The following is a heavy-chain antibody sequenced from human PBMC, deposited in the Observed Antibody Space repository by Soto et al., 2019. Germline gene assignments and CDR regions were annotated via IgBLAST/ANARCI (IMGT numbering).Heavy chain of an antibody. V-gene: IGHV4-30-2*01. J-gene: IGHJ4*02. CDR3: ARGGGFDSFDY. Sequence: SETLSLTCTVSGASITYGAYSWSWIRQTPGKGLEWIGYINHLETTFYNPSFESRLTLSIDRTKNQFSLNLKSMSAADRAVYCCARGGGFDSFDYWGQGILVTVSS. CDR1: GASITYGAYS. D-gene: IGHD3-10*01. CDR2: INHLETT.